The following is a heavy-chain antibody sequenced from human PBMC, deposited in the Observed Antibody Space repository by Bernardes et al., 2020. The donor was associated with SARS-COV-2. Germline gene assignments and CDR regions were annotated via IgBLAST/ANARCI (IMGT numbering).Heavy chain of an antibody. Sequence: ASLKVSCKASGYTFTGYYMHWVRQAPGQGLEWMGWINPNSGGTNYAQKFQGWVTMTRDTSISTAYMELSRLRSDDTAVYYCARGRRGMVRGVTSTNWFDPWGQGTLVTVSS. J-gene: IGHJ5*02. CDR2: INPNSGGT. CDR1: GYTFTGYY. CDR3: ARGRRGMVRGVTSTNWFDP. D-gene: IGHD3-10*01. V-gene: IGHV1-2*04.